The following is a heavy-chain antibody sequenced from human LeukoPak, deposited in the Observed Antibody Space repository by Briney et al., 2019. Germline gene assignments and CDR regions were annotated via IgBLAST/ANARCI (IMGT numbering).Heavy chain of an antibody. J-gene: IGHJ6*01. D-gene: IGHD3-3*01. CDR1: GFTFSDYY. Sequence: GGSLRLSCAASGFTFSDYYMSWIRQAPGKGLEWVSYISSSGSTIYYADSVKGRFTISRDNAKNSLYLQMNSLRAEDTAVYYCAREGFWSPRQLFSYYGMDVWGQGTTVTVSS. CDR2: ISSSGSTI. CDR3: AREGFWSPRQLFSYYGMDV. V-gene: IGHV3-11*04.